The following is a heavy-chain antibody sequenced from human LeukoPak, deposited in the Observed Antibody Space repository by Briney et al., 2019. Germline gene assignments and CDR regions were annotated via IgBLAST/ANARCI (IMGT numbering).Heavy chain of an antibody. Sequence: RASVKVSCKASGYTFTGYYMHWVRQAPGQGLEWMGWINPNSGGTNYAQKFQGRVTMTRDTSISTAYMELSRLRSDDTAVYYCARDRIVGNNWFDPWGQGTLVTVSS. CDR2: INPNSGGT. CDR3: ARDRIVGNNWFDP. CDR1: GYTFTGYY. J-gene: IGHJ5*02. V-gene: IGHV1-2*02. D-gene: IGHD1-26*01.